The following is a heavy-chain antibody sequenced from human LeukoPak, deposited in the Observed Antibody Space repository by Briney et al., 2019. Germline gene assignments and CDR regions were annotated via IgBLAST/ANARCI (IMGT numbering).Heavy chain of an antibody. CDR2: TYTSGST. V-gene: IGHV4-4*07. CDR3: ARDTKKLVPPINWFDP. CDR1: VGSISSYY. J-gene: IGHJ5*02. D-gene: IGHD1-1*01. Sequence: PSETLSLTRTVSVGSISSYYWSWIRQPAGKGLEWIGRTYTSGSTNYNPSLKSRVTMSVDMSKNQFSLKLSSMIAADTAVYYCARDTKKLVPPINWFDPWGQGTLVTVSS.